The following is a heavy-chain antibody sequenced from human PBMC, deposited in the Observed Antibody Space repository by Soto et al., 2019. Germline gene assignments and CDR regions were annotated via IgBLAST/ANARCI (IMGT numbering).Heavy chain of an antibody. V-gene: IGHV4-31*03. CDR2: IYYRGTA. Sequence: TLSLTCTVSGGSISGGGYYCSLIRQHPGKGLEWIGYIYYRGTAYYNPSLRSRVTISVDTSKNQFSLKLTSVIAADRAVYYCARDTHAEGVYVWGQGTTVTVSS. J-gene: IGHJ6*02. CDR1: GGSISGGGYY. D-gene: IGHD2-2*01. CDR3: ARDTHAEGVYV.